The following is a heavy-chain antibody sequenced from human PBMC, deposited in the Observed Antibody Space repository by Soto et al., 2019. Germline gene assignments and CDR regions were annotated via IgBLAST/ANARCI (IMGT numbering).Heavy chain of an antibody. J-gene: IGHJ5*02. CDR3: ARNHYHTWFDP. D-gene: IGHD1-26*01. Sequence: PSETLSLTCTVSGGSISSYYWSWIRQPPGKGLEWIGYIYYSGSTNYNPSLKSRVTISVDTSKNQFSLKLSSLTAADTAVYYCARNHYHTWFDPGGQGTLVKISS. V-gene: IGHV4-59*01. CDR1: GGSISSYY. CDR2: IYYSGST.